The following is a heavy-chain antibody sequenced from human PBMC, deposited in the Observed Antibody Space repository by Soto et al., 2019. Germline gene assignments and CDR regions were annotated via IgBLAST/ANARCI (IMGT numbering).Heavy chain of an antibody. J-gene: IGHJ4*02. CDR2: IYYSGST. Sequence: SETLSLTCSVSGGSISSSSYYWGWIRQPPGKGLEWIGYIYYSGSTSYNPSLKSRVTISVDTSKNQFSLRLSSVTAADTAVFYCASLSRNTYYDILTGYYSQNYFDYWGQGTLVTVSS. D-gene: IGHD3-9*01. CDR1: GGSISSSSYY. V-gene: IGHV4-39*01. CDR3: ASLSRNTYYDILTGYYSQNYFDY.